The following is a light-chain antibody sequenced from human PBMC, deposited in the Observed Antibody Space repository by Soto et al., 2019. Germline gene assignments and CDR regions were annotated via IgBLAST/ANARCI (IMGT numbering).Light chain of an antibody. CDR2: GTF. V-gene: IGKV3-20*01. CDR1: ETISSDK. CDR3: QQYGSWT. Sequence: EIVLTQSPGTLSVSPGERATLSCRASETISSDKLAWYQQKPGQPPSLLIYGTFSRATGIPDRFSGSGSGTDFTLTISRLEPEDSAIYYCQQYGSWTFGRGTKVEI. J-gene: IGKJ1*01.